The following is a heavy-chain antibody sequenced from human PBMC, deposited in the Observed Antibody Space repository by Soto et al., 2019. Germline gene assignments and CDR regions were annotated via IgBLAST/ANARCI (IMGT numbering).Heavy chain of an antibody. J-gene: IGHJ6*02. CDR3: ARSWVTRKGGIDV. V-gene: IGHV1-18*01. D-gene: IGHD3-16*01. Sequence: QVQLVQSGAEVKKPGASVKVSCKASGYTFTSYGLSWVRQAPGQGLEWMGWINGYTGNTNYAQKFQGRVTMTTDTFTNTAYLDLSTLISDDTAVYYCARSWVTRKGGIDVCGQRTTVTVSS. CDR1: GYTFTSYG. CDR2: INGYTGNT.